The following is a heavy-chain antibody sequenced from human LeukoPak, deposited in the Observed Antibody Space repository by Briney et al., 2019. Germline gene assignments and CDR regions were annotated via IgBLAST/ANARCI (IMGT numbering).Heavy chain of an antibody. CDR1: GGTFSSYA. J-gene: IGHJ4*02. D-gene: IGHD6-13*01. Sequence: SVKVSCKASGGTFSSYAISWVRQAPGQGLEWMGGIIPIFGTANYAQKFQGRVTMTRDMSTSTVYMELSSLRSEDTAVYYCARVSIAAAGTHFDYWGQGTLVTVSS. CDR3: ARVSIAAAGTHFDY. V-gene: IGHV1-69*05. CDR2: IIPIFGTA.